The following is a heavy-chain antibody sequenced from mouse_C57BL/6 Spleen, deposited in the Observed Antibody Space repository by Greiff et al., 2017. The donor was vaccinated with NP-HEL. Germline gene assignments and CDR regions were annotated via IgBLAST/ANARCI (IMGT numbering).Heavy chain of an antibody. V-gene: IGHV1-53*01. CDR3: AGLLLRSFGD. Sequence: QVQLQQPGTELVKPGASVKLSCKASGFTFTSYSMHWVKQRPGQGLEWIGYINPSNGGTNYNEKFKSKATLTVDKSSSTAYMKLSSLTSEDSAVYYCAGLLLRSFGDWGQGTTLTVSS. J-gene: IGHJ2*01. CDR1: GFTFTSYS. D-gene: IGHD1-1*01. CDR2: INPSNGGT.